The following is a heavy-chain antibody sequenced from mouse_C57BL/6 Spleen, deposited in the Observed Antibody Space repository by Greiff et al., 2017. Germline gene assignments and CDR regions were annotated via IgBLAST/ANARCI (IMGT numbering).Heavy chain of an antibody. CDR2: IYPSDSET. CDR3: AKHGISYYVDY. V-gene: IGHV1-61*01. J-gene: IGHJ2*01. D-gene: IGHD1-1*01. CDR1: GYTFTSYW. Sequence: VQLQQPGAELVRPGSSVKLSCKASGYTFTSYWMDWVKQRPGKGLEWIGNIYPSDSETHYNQKFKDKATLTVDNSSSTAYMQLSILTSEYSAVYYCAKHGISYYVDYWGQGTTLTVSS.